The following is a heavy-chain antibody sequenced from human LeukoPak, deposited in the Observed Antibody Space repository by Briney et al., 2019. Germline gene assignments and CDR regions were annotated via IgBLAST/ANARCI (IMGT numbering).Heavy chain of an antibody. Sequence: GGSLRLSCAASGFTFSDYYMSWIRQAPGKGLEWVSYISSSGSTIYYADSVKGRFTISRDNAKNSLYLQMNSLRAEDTAVYYCASYLYYGSGRGPPSDGMDVWGQGTTVTVSS. CDR1: GFTFSDYY. CDR3: ASYLYYGSGRGPPSDGMDV. J-gene: IGHJ6*02. CDR2: ISSSGSTI. V-gene: IGHV3-11*01. D-gene: IGHD3-10*01.